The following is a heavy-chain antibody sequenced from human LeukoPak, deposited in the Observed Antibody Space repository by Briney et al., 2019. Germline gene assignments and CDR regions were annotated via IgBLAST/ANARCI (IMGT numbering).Heavy chain of an antibody. D-gene: IGHD6-19*01. CDR1: GYTFTSYE. J-gene: IGHJ4*02. Sequence: GASVKVSCKASGYTFTSYEISWVRQAPGQGLEWMAWISAYNGNTNYAQNLQGRVTMTTDTSTSTAYMELRSLGSDDTAVYYCARHSSGWSFYFDYWGQGTLVTVSS. CDR3: ARHSSGWSFYFDY. CDR2: ISAYNGNT. V-gene: IGHV1-18*01.